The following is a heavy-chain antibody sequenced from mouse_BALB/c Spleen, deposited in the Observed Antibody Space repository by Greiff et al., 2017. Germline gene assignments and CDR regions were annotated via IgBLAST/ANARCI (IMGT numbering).Heavy chain of an antibody. CDR3: VRDLTFAY. J-gene: IGHJ3*01. V-gene: IGHV2-9-2*01. Sequence: VNLVESGPGLVAPSQSLSITCTVSGFSLTSYDISWIRQPPGKGLEWLGVIWTGGGTNYNSAFMSRLSISKDNSKSQVFLKMNSLQTDDTAIYYCVRDLTFAYWGQGTLVTVSA. CDR1: GFSLTSYD. CDR2: IWTGGGT. D-gene: IGHD4-1*01.